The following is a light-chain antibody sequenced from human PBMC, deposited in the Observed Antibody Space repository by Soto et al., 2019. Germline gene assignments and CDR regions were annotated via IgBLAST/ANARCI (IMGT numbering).Light chain of an antibody. J-gene: IGLJ2*01. CDR2: ANN. Sequence: QSVLTQPPSASGTPGQRVTISCSGSSSNIGSNTVHWYQHLPGTVPKLLIYANNQRPSGVPDRFSGSKSGASVSLAISGLQSEDEADYYCATWDDSLSGVVFGGGTKLTVL. CDR1: SSNIGSNT. CDR3: ATWDDSLSGVV. V-gene: IGLV1-44*01.